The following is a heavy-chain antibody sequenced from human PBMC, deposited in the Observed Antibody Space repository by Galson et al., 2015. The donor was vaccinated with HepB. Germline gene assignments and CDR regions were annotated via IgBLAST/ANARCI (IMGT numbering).Heavy chain of an antibody. CDR2: INSDGSST. CDR1: GFTFSSYW. D-gene: IGHD2-15*01. V-gene: IGHV3-74*01. J-gene: IGHJ6*02. CDR3: ASDKYCSGGSCYSGDYYYYGMDV. Sequence: SLRLSCAASGFTFSSYWMHWVRRAPGKGLVWVSRINSDGSSTSYADSVKGRFTISRDNAKNTLYLQMNSLRAEDTAVYYCASDKYCSGGSCYSGDYYYYGMDVWGQGTTVTVSS.